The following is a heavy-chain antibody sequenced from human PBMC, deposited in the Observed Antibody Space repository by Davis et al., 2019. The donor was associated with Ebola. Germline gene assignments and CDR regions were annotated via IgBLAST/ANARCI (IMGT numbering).Heavy chain of an antibody. CDR3: ARSVAGFFDH. D-gene: IGHD6-19*01. Sequence: GESLKISCAASGFTFSPYSMNWVRQAPGKGLEWVAYITSASTTIHYADSVKGRFTISRDNAKNSVYLQMSSLRDEDTAVYYCARSVAGFFDHWGQGTLVTVSS. J-gene: IGHJ4*02. CDR2: ITSASTTI. V-gene: IGHV3-48*02. CDR1: GFTFSPYS.